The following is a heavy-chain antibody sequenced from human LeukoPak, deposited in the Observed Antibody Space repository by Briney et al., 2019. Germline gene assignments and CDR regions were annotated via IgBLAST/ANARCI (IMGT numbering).Heavy chain of an antibody. V-gene: IGHV1-69*06. CDR2: IIPIFGTA. Sequence: ASVKVSCTASGGTFSSYAISWVRQAPGQGLEWMGGIIPIFGTANYAQKFQGRVTITADKSTSTAYMQLSSLRSEDTAVYYCAQRYCSGGSCYSGKYFQHWGQGTLVTVSS. CDR3: AQRYCSGGSCYSGKYFQH. D-gene: IGHD2-15*01. J-gene: IGHJ1*01. CDR1: GGTFSSYA.